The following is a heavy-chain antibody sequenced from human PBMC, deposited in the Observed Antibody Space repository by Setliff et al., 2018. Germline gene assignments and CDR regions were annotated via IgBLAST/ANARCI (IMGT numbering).Heavy chain of an antibody. CDR2: IYYSGST. Sequence: SETLSLTCTVSGGSISSGGYYWGWIRQHPGKGLEWIGYIYYSGSTYYNPSLKSRVTISVDTSKNQFSLKLSSVTAADTAVYYCARDPLTTNRRRAFDIWGQGTMVTVS. J-gene: IGHJ3*02. V-gene: IGHV4-31*03. D-gene: IGHD4-17*01. CDR1: GGSISSGGYY. CDR3: ARDPLTTNRRRAFDI.